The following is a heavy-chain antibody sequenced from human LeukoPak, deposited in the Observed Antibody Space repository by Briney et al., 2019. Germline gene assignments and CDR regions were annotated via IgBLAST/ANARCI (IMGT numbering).Heavy chain of an antibody. Sequence: RPSETLSLTCTVSGGSINNYYWSWIRQPPGRGLEWIGYIYHTGSTYYNRSLASRVTMSVDTSKNQFSLNLRSVTAADTARYYCARDSSGYFFLPFDSWGRGTLVTVSS. CDR3: ARDSSGYFFLPFDS. CDR2: IYHTGST. CDR1: GGSINNYY. V-gene: IGHV4-59*01. J-gene: IGHJ4*02. D-gene: IGHD3-22*01.